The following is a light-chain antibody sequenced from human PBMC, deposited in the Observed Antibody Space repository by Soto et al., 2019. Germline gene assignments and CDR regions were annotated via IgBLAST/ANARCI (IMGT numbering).Light chain of an antibody. J-gene: IGKJ1*01. CDR3: QQYGSSPWT. CDR2: GAS. Sequence: DIVLTQSPGTRSLSPGERATLSCRASQSVSSNYLAWYQQKPGQAPRLLIYGASTRATGIPDRFSGSGSGTDFSLIINRLDPEDFAVYYCQQYGSSPWTFGQGTKVDIK. CDR1: QSVSSNY. V-gene: IGKV3-20*01.